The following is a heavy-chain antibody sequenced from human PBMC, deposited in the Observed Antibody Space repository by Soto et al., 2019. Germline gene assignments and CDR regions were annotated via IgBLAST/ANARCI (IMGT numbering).Heavy chain of an antibody. CDR2: IYWNDDK. V-gene: IGHV2-5*01. Sequence: SALTLVNSTQNLTLTCTFSGISPSTRGVAVGRIRLPPGKALESLAFIYWNDDKRYSPSLKSRLTITEDTSKNQVVLTMTNMDHNDTATYYGPHRATGLRQSENNWFRPWRQGSMIAVSS. J-gene: IGHJ5*02. CDR1: GISPSTRGVA. CDR3: PHRATGLRQSENNWFRP. D-gene: IGHD4-17*01.